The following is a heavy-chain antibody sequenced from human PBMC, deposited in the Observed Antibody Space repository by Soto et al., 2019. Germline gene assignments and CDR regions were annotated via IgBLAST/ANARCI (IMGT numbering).Heavy chain of an antibody. D-gene: IGHD3-9*01. V-gene: IGHV3-53*04. CDR1: GFTVSSNY. CDR3: ARGPSSSNYDILTGYAHYYYYYMDV. CDR2: IYSGGST. J-gene: IGHJ6*03. Sequence: GGSLRLSCAASGFTVSSNYMSWVRQAPGKGLEWVSVIYSGGSTYYADSVKGRFTTSRHNSKNTLYLQMNSLRAEDTAVYYCARGPSSSNYDILTGYAHYYYYYMDVWGKGTTVTVSS.